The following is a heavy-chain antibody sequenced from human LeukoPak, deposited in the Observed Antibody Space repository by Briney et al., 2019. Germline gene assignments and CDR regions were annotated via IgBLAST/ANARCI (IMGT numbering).Heavy chain of an antibody. CDR1: GYTFTGYY. D-gene: IGHD3-10*01. V-gene: IGHV1-2*02. CDR2: INPNSGGT. CDR3: ARHNDYGSGSYYEY. J-gene: IGHJ4*02. Sequence: GASVKVSCKASGYTFTGYYMHWVRQAPGQGLEWMGWINPNSGGTNYAQKFQGRVTMTRDTSISTAYMELSRLRSDGTAVYYCARHNDYGSGSYYEYWGQGTLVTVSS.